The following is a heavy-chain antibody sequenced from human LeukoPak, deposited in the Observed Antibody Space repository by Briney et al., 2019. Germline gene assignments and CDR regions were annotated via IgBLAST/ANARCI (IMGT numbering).Heavy chain of an antibody. CDR1: GGSISSGDYY. D-gene: IGHD3-22*01. Sequence: SETLSLTCTVSGGSISSGDYYWSWIRQPPGKGLAWIGYIYYSGSTYYNPSLKSRVTISVDTSKNQFSLKLSSVTAADTAVYYCARGDAYYNDSRASFDYWGQGTLVTVSS. CDR3: ARGDAYYNDSRASFDY. J-gene: IGHJ4*02. CDR2: IYYSGST. V-gene: IGHV4-30-4*01.